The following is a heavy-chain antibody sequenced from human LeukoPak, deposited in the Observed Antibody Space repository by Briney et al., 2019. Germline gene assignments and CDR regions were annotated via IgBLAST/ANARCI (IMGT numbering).Heavy chain of an antibody. CDR2: IYSGGGT. D-gene: IGHD7-27*01. CDR3: ARKNWGSEFYYFDY. J-gene: IGHJ4*02. V-gene: IGHV3-53*01. Sequence: GGSLRLSCAASGFTFSNSYMTWVRQPPGKGLEWVSIIYSGGGTNYADSVKGRFTISRDNSKNTLYLQMNSLRAEDTAVYYCARKNWGSEFYYFDYWGQGTLVTVSS. CDR1: GFTFSNSY.